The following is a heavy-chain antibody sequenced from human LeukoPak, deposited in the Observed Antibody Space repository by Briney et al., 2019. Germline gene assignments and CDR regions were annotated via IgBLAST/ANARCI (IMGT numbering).Heavy chain of an antibody. J-gene: IGHJ5*02. V-gene: IGHV4-39*01. CDR2: IYYSGST. D-gene: IGHD6-19*01. CDR1: GGSINSGDYY. CDR3: ARQRWLVHNWFDP. Sequence: SETLSLTCTVSGGSINSGDYYWVWIRQPPGKGLEWIGSIYYSGSTSYNPSLKSRVTISVDTSKNQFSLKLSSVTAADTALYYCARQRWLVHNWFDPWGQGTLVTVSS.